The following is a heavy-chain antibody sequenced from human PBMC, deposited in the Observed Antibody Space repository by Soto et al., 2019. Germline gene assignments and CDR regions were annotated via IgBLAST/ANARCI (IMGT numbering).Heavy chain of an antibody. CDR1: GFTFSNFA. V-gene: IGHV3-23*01. CDR2: ITGSTGTT. J-gene: IGHJ6*03. D-gene: IGHD2-2*01. Sequence: EVQVLESGGGSVQPGGSLRLSCAASGFTFSNFAMSWFRHAPGKGLEWVSEITGSTGTTYYADSVKGRFIISRDNSKNTVHLQINILRAEDTAVYYCAKDTSSSPYDMDGWGKGTTVTVSS. CDR3: AKDTSSSPYDMDG.